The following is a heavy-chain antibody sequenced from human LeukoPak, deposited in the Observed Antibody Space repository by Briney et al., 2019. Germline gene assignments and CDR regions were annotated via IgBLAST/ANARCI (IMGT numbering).Heavy chain of an antibody. CDR2: IYTSGST. Sequence: SETLSLTCTVSGGSISSGSYYWSWIRQPAGKGLEWIGRIYTSGSTNYNPSLKSRVTISVDTSKNQFSLKLGSVTAADTAVYYCARMYSSGWYWFDPWGQGTLVTVSS. CDR3: ARMYSSGWYWFDP. D-gene: IGHD6-19*01. CDR1: GGSISSGSYY. J-gene: IGHJ5*02. V-gene: IGHV4-61*02.